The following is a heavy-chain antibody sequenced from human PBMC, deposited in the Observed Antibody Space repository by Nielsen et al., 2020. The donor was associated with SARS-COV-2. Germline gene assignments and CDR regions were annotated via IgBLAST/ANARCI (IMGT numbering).Heavy chain of an antibody. J-gene: IGHJ4*02. V-gene: IGHV1-46*01. CDR1: GYTFTNNY. CDR2: INPTNGGT. CDR3: ARDSSGTYRRVDY. D-gene: IGHD3-22*01. Sequence: ASVKVSCKASGYTFTNNYMYWVRQAPGQGLEWMGLINPTNGGTTYAQKFQGRVTMTRDTSTSTVYMELSSLRSDDTAVYYCARDSSGTYRRVDYWGQGTLVTVSS.